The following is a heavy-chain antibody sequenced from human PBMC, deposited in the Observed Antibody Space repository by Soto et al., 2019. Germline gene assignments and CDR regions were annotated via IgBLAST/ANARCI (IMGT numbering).Heavy chain of an antibody. J-gene: IGHJ4*02. D-gene: IGHD3-22*01. V-gene: IGHV4-30-2*01. CDR3: ARAGSYYDSSGYYYEYYFDY. CDR2: IYHSGST. Sequence: PSETLSLTCAVSGGSISSGGYSWSWIRQPPGKGLEWIGYIYHSGSTYYNPSLKSRVTISVDRSKNQFSLKLSSVTAADTAVYYCARAGSYYDSSGYYYEYYFDYWGQGTLVTVS. CDR1: GGSISSGGYS.